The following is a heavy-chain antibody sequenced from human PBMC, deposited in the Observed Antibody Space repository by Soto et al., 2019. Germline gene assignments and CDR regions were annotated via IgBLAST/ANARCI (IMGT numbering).Heavy chain of an antibody. J-gene: IGHJ4*02. Sequence: GESLKISCKGSGYSFTSYWIGWVRQMPGKGLEWMGILYPGDSDPRYSRSFQGQVTISADKSISTAYLQWSSLKASDTAMYYCARGPWFGELWAPEFDYWGQGTLVTVSS. CDR2: LYPGDSDP. CDR1: GYSFTSYW. CDR3: ARGPWFGELWAPEFDY. V-gene: IGHV5-51*01. D-gene: IGHD3-10*01.